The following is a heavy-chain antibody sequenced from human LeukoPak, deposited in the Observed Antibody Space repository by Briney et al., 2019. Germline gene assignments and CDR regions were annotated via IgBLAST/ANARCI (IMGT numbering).Heavy chain of an antibody. CDR1: GFTFSSYW. J-gene: IGHJ4*02. D-gene: IGHD3-22*01. Sequence: GGSLRLSCAASGFTFSSYWMSWVRQAPGKGLEWVANIKQDGSEKYYVDSVKGRFTISRDNAKNSLYLQMNSLRVEDTAVYYCARRSSGYYAWVFDYWGQGTLVTVSS. V-gene: IGHV3-7*03. CDR2: IKQDGSEK. CDR3: ARRSSGYYAWVFDY.